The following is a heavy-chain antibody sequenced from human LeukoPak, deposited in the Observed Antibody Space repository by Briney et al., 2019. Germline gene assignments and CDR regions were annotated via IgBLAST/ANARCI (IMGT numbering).Heavy chain of an antibody. CDR3: ARMPRGPDV. V-gene: IGHV3-7*01. J-gene: IGHJ6*04. CDR1: GFTFSTYW. CDR2: IKQDGSEK. Sequence: GGSLRLSCAASGFTFSTYWMLWVRQAPGKGLEWVASIKQDGSEKYYVDSMKGRFTISRDNAKNSLYLQMNSLRAEDTAVYYCARMPRGPDVWGKGTTVTISS. D-gene: IGHD2-2*01.